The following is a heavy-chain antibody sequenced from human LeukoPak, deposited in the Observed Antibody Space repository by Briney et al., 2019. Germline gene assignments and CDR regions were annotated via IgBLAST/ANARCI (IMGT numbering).Heavy chain of an antibody. D-gene: IGHD2-2*01. CDR2: ISSSGSTI. Sequence: GGSLRLSCAASGFTFSSYEMNWVRQAPGKGLEWVSYISSSGSTIYYADSVKGRFTISRDNSKNTLYLQMNSLRAEDTAVYYCARDFRTHLGWFDPWGQGTLVTVSS. V-gene: IGHV3-48*03. J-gene: IGHJ5*02. CDR1: GFTFSSYE. CDR3: ARDFRTHLGWFDP.